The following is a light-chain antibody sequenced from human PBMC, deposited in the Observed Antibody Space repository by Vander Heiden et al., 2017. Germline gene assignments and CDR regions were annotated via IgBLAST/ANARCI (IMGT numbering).Light chain of an antibody. Sequence: EIVLTQSPTTLSVSPGERATLSCRASQNVSNNLAWYQQKPGQGPRLLIYGASTRATDIPVRFSGSGSGTEFTLTISGLQSGDIAHYYCQQYENWPAWTFGQETKVELK. CDR1: QNVSNN. V-gene: IGKV3-15*01. CDR3: QQYENWPAWT. CDR2: GAS. J-gene: IGKJ1*01.